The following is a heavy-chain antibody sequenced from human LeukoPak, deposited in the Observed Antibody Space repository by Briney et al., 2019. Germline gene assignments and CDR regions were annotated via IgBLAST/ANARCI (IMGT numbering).Heavy chain of an antibody. V-gene: IGHV3-53*01. CDR1: GFTVSSNY. CDR2: IYSGGST. Sequence: GGTLRLSCAASGFTVSSNYMSWVRQAPGKGLEWVSVIYSGGSTYYADSVKGRFTISRDNSKNTLYLQMNSLRAEDTAVYYCARDPGGSGTLFDYWGQGTLVTVSS. CDR3: ARDPGGSGTLFDY. D-gene: IGHD3-10*01. J-gene: IGHJ4*02.